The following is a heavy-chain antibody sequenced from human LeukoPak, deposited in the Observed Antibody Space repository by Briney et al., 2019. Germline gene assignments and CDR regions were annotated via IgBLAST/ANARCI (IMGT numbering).Heavy chain of an antibody. V-gene: IGHV4-39*02. CDR2: IFYSGST. Sequence: SETLSLTCTVSGGSISSSSYYWGWIRQPPGKGLEWIGSIFYSGSTYYNPSLKSRVTISVDTSKNQFSLKLSSVTAADTAVYYCAREGSGSPHLLQYYGMDVWGQGTTVTVSS. CDR1: GGSISSSSYY. CDR3: AREGSGSPHLLQYYGMDV. D-gene: IGHD3-10*01. J-gene: IGHJ6*02.